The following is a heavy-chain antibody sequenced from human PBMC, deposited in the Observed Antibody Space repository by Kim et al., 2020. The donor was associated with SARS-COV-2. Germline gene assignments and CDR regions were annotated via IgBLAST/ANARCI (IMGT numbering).Heavy chain of an antibody. J-gene: IGHJ6*02. D-gene: IGHD6-19*01. V-gene: IGHV5-51*01. CDR1: GYSFTTYL. CDR2: LYPDDSGS. Sequence: GESLKISCKGSGYSFTTYLIGWVRQMPGKGLEWIGILYPDDSGSRYSPSFQGQVTISPDKSINTAYLQWSSLKASDTAMHYCAKVDAVAGDMAGMDGGGQGTIVTLFS. CDR3: AKVDAVAGDMAGMDG.